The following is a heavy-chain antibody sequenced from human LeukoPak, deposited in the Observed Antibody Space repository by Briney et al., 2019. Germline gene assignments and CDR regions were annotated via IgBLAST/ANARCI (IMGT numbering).Heavy chain of an antibody. CDR2: IIPIFGTA. V-gene: IGHV1-69*13. CDR1: GGTFSSYA. CDR3: ARDQAGSGSYEWVFDY. D-gene: IGHD3-10*01. Sequence: APVKVSCKASGGTFSSYAISWVRQDPGQGLEWVGGIIPIFGTANYAQKFQGRVTITADESTITAYMELSSLRSEDTAVYYCARDQAGSGSYEWVFDYWGQGTLVTVSS. J-gene: IGHJ4*02.